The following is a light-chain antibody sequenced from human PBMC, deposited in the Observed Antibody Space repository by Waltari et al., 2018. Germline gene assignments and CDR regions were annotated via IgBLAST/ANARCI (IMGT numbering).Light chain of an antibody. Sequence: CRASQNIRTYLNWYQQKPGKAPKLLIYNAVTLESWVPSRVSGSGSGTDFTLTISSLQPEDFATYYCQQSYSVPLTFGGGTKVEI. V-gene: IGKV1-39*01. CDR1: QNIRTY. J-gene: IGKJ4*01. CDR3: QQSYSVPLT. CDR2: NAV.